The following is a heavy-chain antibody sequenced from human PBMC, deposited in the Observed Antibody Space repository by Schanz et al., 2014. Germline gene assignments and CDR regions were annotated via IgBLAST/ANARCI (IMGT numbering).Heavy chain of an antibody. J-gene: IGHJ2*01. CDR1: GFPFSDYF. V-gene: IGHV3-11*01. CDR3: AKDAPYPFDL. CDR2: IGNGGVTI. Sequence: QVQLVDSGGGLVKPGGSLRLSCTASGFPFSDYFMAWIRQPPGRGLEWVSYIGNGGVTIYYADSVKGRFTISRDNSKNSLYLQMNSLRPEDTAVYYCAKDAPYPFDLWGRGTLITVSS.